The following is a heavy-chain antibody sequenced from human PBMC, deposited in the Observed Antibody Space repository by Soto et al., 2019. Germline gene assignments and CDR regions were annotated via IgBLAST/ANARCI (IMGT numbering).Heavy chain of an antibody. V-gene: IGHV1-2*02. Sequence: QVQLVQSGAEVKKPGASVKVSCKTSGDTFAAYYIHWIRQAPGQGLEWMGWINPTSGGTVYAQNFQDRVTMTRDTSISTAYMELRMLNSDDTAVYYCARDPDYGDYWGYFFDSWGQGTPVTVSS. CDR1: GDTFAAYY. J-gene: IGHJ4*02. CDR3: ARDPDYGDYWGYFFDS. CDR2: INPTSGGT. D-gene: IGHD4-17*01.